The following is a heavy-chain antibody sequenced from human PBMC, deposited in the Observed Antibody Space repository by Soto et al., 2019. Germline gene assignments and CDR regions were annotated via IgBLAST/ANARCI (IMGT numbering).Heavy chain of an antibody. CDR3: AKVTKRAAAGRYEYYKYGMDV. CDR1: GFAFSTYA. CDR2: ISGSGGSS. D-gene: IGHD6-13*01. J-gene: IGHJ6*02. V-gene: IGHV3-23*01. Sequence: PGGSLRLSCAASGFAFSTYAMTWVRQAPGKGLEWVSVISGSGGSSYYAASVKGRFTISRDNSKNTLVLQMNGLRAEDTAVYYCAKVTKRAAAGRYEYYKYGMDVWGQGTTVTV.